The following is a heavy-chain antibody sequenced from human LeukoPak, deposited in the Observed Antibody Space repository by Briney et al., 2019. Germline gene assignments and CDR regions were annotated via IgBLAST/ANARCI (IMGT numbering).Heavy chain of an antibody. CDR1: VYTFTGYL. J-gene: IGHJ4*02. V-gene: IGHV1-2*02. D-gene: IGHD1-7*01. Sequence: SVPVSCQACVYTFTGYLMHWVRPAPAKGVGWVGWINPNSGSTNYARRFQGRDTMTRDSYISTAYMDLSRLGSDDTAVYYCAREFTGNYIDYWGQGTLITVSS. CDR2: INPNSGST. CDR3: AREFTGNYIDY.